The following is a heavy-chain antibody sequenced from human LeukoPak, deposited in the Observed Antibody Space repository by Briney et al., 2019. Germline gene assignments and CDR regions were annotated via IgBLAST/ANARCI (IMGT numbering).Heavy chain of an antibody. Sequence: SGTLSLTCAVSGGSVSINNWWSWVRQPPGKGLEWIGEINHSGSTNYNPPLKSRVTISVDTSKNQFSLKLSSVTAADTAVYYCARAYDILTGYSKGYFDYWGQGTLVTVSS. J-gene: IGHJ4*02. V-gene: IGHV4-4*02. CDR1: GGSVSINNW. D-gene: IGHD3-9*01. CDR2: INHSGST. CDR3: ARAYDILTGYSKGYFDY.